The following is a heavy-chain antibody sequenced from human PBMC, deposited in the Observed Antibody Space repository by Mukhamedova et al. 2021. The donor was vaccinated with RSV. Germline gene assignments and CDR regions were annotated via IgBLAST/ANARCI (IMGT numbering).Heavy chain of an antibody. CDR3: ARDPGDAILGYYGLDV. CDR2: IYYTGTSGST. V-gene: IGHV4-59*01. J-gene: IGHJ6*02. D-gene: IGHD3-3*01. Sequence: GLEWIGHIYYTGTSGSTKYNPSLKSRVSLSLDTSKNQFSLRLSSVTAADTAAYYCARDPGDAILGYYGLDVWGQGTTVTVSS.